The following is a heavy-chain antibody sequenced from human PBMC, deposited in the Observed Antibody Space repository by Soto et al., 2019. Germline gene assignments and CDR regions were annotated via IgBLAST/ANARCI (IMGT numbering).Heavy chain of an antibody. V-gene: IGHV2-70*11. CDR1: GFSLSTSGMC. D-gene: IGHD3-22*01. CDR3: ARVNYYDSSGPKPDY. Sequence: SGPTLENPTQTLTLTCTFSGFSLSTSGMCVSWIRQPPGKALEWLARIDWDDDKYYSTSLKTRLTISKDTSKNQVVLTMTNMDPVDTATYYCARVNYYDSSGPKPDYWGQGTLLTVSS. J-gene: IGHJ4*02. CDR2: IDWDDDK.